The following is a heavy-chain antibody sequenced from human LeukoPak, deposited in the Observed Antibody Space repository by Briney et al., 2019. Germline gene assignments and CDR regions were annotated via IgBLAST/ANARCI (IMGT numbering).Heavy chain of an antibody. CDR3: ARGYGGSYYRY. Sequence: SETLSLTCTVSGGSISSYYWSWIRQPPGKGLEWIGYIYYSGSTNYNPSLKSRVTVSVDRSKNQFSLKLSSVTAADTAVYYCARGYGGSYYRYWGQGTLVTVSS. D-gene: IGHD1-26*01. J-gene: IGHJ4*02. CDR2: IYYSGST. CDR1: GGSISSYY. V-gene: IGHV4-59*12.